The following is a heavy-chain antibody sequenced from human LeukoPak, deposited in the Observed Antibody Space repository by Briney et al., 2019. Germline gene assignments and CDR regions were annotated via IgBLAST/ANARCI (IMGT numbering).Heavy chain of an antibody. Sequence: PSETLSLTCTVSGGSVSGYFWSWIRQPAGKGLEWIGRIYATETTNYNPSLKSRVTMSVDTSKNQFSLNLTSVTAADTAVYYCAREGGGSNRCLDWGQGTLVTVSS. J-gene: IGHJ1*01. CDR3: AREGGGSNRCLD. V-gene: IGHV4-4*07. D-gene: IGHD3-16*02. CDR1: GGSVSGYF. CDR2: IYATETT.